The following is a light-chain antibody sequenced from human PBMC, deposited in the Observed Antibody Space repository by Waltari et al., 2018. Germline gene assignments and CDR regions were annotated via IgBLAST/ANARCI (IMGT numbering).Light chain of an antibody. CDR2: GAS. Sequence: EVLMTQSPATLSVSPGERATLSCRASQSSSRNLAWYQQKPGQAPRLLIYGASTRAPGIPARFSGSGSGTDFTLSISSLQSEDVAVYYCQQYNNWRTFGQGTKLEMK. CDR3: QQYNNWRT. J-gene: IGKJ2*01. CDR1: QSSSRN. V-gene: IGKV3-15*01.